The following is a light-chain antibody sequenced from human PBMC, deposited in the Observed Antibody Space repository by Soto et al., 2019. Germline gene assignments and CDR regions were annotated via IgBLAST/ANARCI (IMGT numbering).Light chain of an antibody. V-gene: IGLV1-40*01. Sequence: QSVMTQPPSVSGAPGQRVTLSCTGSTSNIGAGYDVHWYQQLPGTAPKLLIYGNNNRPSGVPDRFSGSKSGTSASLAITGLQAEDEADYYCQSYDNSLGGWVFGGGTKVTVL. CDR3: QSYDNSLGGWV. CDR2: GNN. CDR1: TSNIGAGYD. J-gene: IGLJ3*02.